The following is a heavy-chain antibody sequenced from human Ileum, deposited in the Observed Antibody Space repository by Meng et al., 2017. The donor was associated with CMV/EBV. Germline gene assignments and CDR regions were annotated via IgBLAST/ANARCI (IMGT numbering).Heavy chain of an antibody. CDR2: FNHYGVT. CDR1: VGSFSGYY. V-gene: IGHV4-34*01. J-gene: IGHJ4*02. D-gene: IGHD4-11*01. CDR3: ASGKSNLEY. Sequence: VKIHEWGAGLFKPSDTLSLTCAFYVGSFSGYYGSWIRQVPGKGLEWIGEFNHYGVTNYNPSLKSRVTISVDTSKNQFSLNLSSVTAADTAVYYCASGKSNLEYWGQGTLVTVSS.